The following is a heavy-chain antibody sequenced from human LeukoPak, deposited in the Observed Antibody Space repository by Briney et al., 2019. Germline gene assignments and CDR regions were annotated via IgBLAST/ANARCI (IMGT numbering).Heavy chain of an antibody. CDR3: AKGVAVAATNGYFDY. V-gene: IGHV3-23*01. CDR1: GFTFSNYA. CDR2: ISGSGDST. Sequence: LPGGSLRLSCAASGFTFSNYAMSWVRQAPGKGLEWVSGISGSGDSTYYADSVKGRFTISRDTSKNTLYLQMNSLRAEDTAVYYCAKGVAVAATNGYFDYWGQGSLVTVSS. D-gene: IGHD6-19*01. J-gene: IGHJ4*02.